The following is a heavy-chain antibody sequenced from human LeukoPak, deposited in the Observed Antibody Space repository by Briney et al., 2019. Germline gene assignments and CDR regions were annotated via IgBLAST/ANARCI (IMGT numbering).Heavy chain of an antibody. V-gene: IGHV3-23*01. D-gene: IGHD5-18*01. CDR3: ANHSDTAMVYAY. Sequence: PGGSLRLSCAASRFTFSSYAMSWVRQAPGKGLEWVSGISGSGSSTYYADSVKGRFTISRDNSKNTLNLQMNSLRAEDTAVYYCANHSDTAMVYAYWGQGTLVTVSS. CDR1: RFTFSSYA. J-gene: IGHJ4*02. CDR2: ISGSGSST.